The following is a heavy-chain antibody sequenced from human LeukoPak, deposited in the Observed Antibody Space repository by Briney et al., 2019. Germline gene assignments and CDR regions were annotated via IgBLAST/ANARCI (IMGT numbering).Heavy chain of an antibody. CDR3: ARFATGLFDY. V-gene: IGHV1-8*03. J-gene: IGHJ4*02. CDR2: MNPNSGNT. CDR1: GYTFSSYA. Sequence: ASVKVSCKASGYTFSSYAISWVRQATGQGLGWMGWMNPNSGNTGYAQKFQGRVTITRNTSISTAYMELSSLRSEDTAVYYCARFATGLFDYWGQGTLVTVSS.